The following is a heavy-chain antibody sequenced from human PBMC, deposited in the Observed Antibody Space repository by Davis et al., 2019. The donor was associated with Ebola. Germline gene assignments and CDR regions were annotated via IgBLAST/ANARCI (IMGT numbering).Heavy chain of an antibody. J-gene: IGHJ4*02. CDR2: INDSGST. V-gene: IGHV4-39*01. D-gene: IGHD3-3*01. CDR1: GGSISSSSYY. CDR3: AGGRFLEWLFDY. Sequence: SETLSLTCTVSGGSISSSSYYWGWIRQPPGKGLEWIGEINDSGSTNYNPSLKGRVTISADTSKNQFSLKLSSVTAADTAVYYCAGGRFLEWLFDYWGQGTLVTVSS.